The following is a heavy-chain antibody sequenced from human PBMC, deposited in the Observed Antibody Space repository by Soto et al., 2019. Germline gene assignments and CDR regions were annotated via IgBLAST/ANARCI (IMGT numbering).Heavy chain of an antibody. J-gene: IGHJ4*01. Sequence: QITLKESGPTLVKPTQTLTLTCNVSGVSLSTGGVGVGWIRQPPGKALEWLALIYWSDDQRSSPSLMSRLTITKDTSKNQVVLTMTNMAPEDTATYDCVDMRAAKFDHWGQGNLVTVSS. CDR1: GVSLSTGGVG. D-gene: IGHD2-15*01. V-gene: IGHV2-5*01. CDR2: IYWSDDQ. CDR3: VDMRAAKFDH.